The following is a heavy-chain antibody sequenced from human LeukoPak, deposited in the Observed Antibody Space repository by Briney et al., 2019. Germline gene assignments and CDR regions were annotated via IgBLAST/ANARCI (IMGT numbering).Heavy chain of an antibody. D-gene: IGHD2-15*01. CDR3: ARETRDCSGASCYSNFDY. CDR1: GGSFSGYY. CDR2: INHSGST. Sequence: SETLSLTCAVYGGSFSGYYWSWIRQPPGKGLEWIGEINHSGSTNYNPSLKSRVTISVDTSKNQFSLKLSSVTAADTAVYYCARETRDCSGASCYSNFDYWGQGTLVTVSS. J-gene: IGHJ4*02. V-gene: IGHV4-34*01.